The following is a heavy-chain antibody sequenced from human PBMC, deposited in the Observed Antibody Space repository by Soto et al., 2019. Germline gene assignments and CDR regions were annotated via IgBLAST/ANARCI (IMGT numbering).Heavy chain of an antibody. Sequence: LEILSLTCTVSGGSVSGGSCFWSWVRQPPGKGLEWIGYFYYSGSTYYNPSLKSRVTISVDTSKNQFSLKLSSATAADTAVYYCARERPDGSRLDPWGQGTLVTVSS. CDR3: ARERPDGSRLDP. D-gene: IGHD6-13*01. V-gene: IGHV4-61*01. CDR1: GGSVSGGSCF. CDR2: FYYSGST. J-gene: IGHJ5*02.